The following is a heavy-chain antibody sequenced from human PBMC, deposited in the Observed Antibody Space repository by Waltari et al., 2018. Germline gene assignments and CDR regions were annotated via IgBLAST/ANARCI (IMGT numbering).Heavy chain of an antibody. J-gene: IGHJ4*02. CDR2: ISSRGTTI. D-gene: IGHD2-21*01. CDR1: GFTFSSYS. V-gene: IGHV3-21*05. Sequence: EVQLVESGGGLVKPGGSLRLSCAASGFTFSSYSMNWVRQAPGKGLEWVSYISSRGTTIYYADSVKGRFTISRDNAKKSLYLQMKGLRAEDTAVYYCARERNTFIPFDYWGQGALVTVSS. CDR3: ARERNTFIPFDY.